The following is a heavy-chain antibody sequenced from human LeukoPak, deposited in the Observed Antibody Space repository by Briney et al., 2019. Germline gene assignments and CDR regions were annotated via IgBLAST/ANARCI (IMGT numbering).Heavy chain of an antibody. CDR1: GYTFTSYD. CDR3: ARGRGRYNWNRRYFDY. V-gene: IGHV1-8*01. CDR2: MNPNSGNT. D-gene: IGHD1-1*01. J-gene: IGHJ4*02. Sequence: ASVKVSCKASGYTFTSYDINWARQATGQGLEWMGWMNPNSGNTGYAQKFQGRVTMTRNTSISTAYMELSSLRSEDTAVYYCARGRGRYNWNRRYFDYWGQGTLVTVSS.